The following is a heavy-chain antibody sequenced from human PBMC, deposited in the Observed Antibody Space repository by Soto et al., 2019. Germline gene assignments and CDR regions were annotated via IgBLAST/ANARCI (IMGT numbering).Heavy chain of an antibody. CDR2: IIPIFGTA. J-gene: IGHJ6*02. D-gene: IGHD2-2*02. CDR1: GGTFSSYA. V-gene: IGHV1-69*01. Sequence: QVQLVQSGAEVKKPGSSVKVPCKASGGTFSSYAISWVRQAPGQGLDWMGGIIPIFGTANYAQKFQGRVTITADESTSTAYMELSSLRSEDTAVYYCARPYQDIVVVPAAIPPIYYYYGMDVWGQGTTVTVSS. CDR3: ARPYQDIVVVPAAIPPIYYYYGMDV.